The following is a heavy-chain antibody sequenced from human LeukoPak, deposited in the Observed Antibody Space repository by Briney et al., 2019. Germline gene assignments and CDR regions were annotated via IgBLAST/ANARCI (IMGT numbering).Heavy chain of an antibody. J-gene: IGHJ3*02. Sequence: GGSLRLSCAASGFTFSSYGMHWVRQAPGKGLEWVASITTSGSRTYYADSVKGRCTISRDNAKDTLYLQMNSLRDEDMAVYYCAREPMYGTFDTWGQGTMVTASS. D-gene: IGHD1-1*01. V-gene: IGHV3-21*01. CDR3: AREPMYGTFDT. CDR1: GFTFSSYG. CDR2: ITTSGSRT.